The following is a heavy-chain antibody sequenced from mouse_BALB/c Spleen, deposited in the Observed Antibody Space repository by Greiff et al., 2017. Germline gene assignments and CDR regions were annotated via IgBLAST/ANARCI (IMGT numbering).Heavy chain of an antibody. CDR1: GYTFTSYW. CDR3: ARLAYFDY. CDR2: IYPGDGDT. Sequence: QLQQSGAELARPGASVKLSCKASGYTFTSYWMQWVKQRPGQGLEWIGAIYPGDGDTRYTQKFKGKATLTADKSSSTAYMQLSSLASEDSAVYYCARLAYFDYWGQGTTLTVSS. J-gene: IGHJ2*01. D-gene: IGHD4-1*01. V-gene: IGHV1-87*01.